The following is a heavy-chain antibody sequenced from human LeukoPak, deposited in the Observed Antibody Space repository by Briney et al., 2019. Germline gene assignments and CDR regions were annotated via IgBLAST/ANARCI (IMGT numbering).Heavy chain of an antibody. CDR1: GFTVSSNY. V-gene: IGHV3-53*01. D-gene: IGHD6-6*01. J-gene: IGHJ4*02. CDR3: ARGEYSSSSWFDY. CDR2: IYSGGST. Sequence: GGSLRLSCAASGFTVSSNYMSWVRQAPGKGLEWVSVIYSGGSTSYAASVKGRFTISRDNSKNTLYLQMNSLRAEDTAVYYCARGEYSSSSWFDYWGQGTLVTVSS.